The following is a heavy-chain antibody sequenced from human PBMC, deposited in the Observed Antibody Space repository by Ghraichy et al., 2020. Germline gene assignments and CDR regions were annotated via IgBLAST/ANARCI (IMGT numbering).Heavy chain of an antibody. CDR1: GFSLSTSGVG. D-gene: IGHD2-15*01. V-gene: IGHV2-5*02. CDR2: IYWDDDR. J-gene: IGHJ4*02. Sequence: SGPTLMKPTQTLTLTCTFSGFSLSTSGVGVGWIRQPPGKALEWLALIYWDDDRRYSPSLKSRLTITKDTSKNQVVLTMADMDPVDTATYYCAHLRHYCSGGSCYSDFDYWGQGTLVTVSS. CDR3: AHLRHYCSGGSCYSDFDY.